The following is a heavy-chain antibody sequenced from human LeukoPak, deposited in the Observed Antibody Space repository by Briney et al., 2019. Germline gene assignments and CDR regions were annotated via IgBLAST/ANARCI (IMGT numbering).Heavy chain of an antibody. CDR3: ARQVGGSRFPD. V-gene: IGHV4-59*08. D-gene: IGHD1-26*01. CDR1: GGSMRNYY. CDR2: VYHTGST. Sequence: SETLSLTCTVSGGSMRNYYWTWIRQTPGKRLEWIGYVYHTGSTSYNPSIKSRVTISLDTSKNQFSLRLSSVAAADTAVYYCARQVGGSRFPDWGQGTLVTVSS. J-gene: IGHJ4*02.